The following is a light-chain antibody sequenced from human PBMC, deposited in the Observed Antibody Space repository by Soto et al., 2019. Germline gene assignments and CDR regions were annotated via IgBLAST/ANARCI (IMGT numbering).Light chain of an antibody. Sequence: QAVVTQEPSLTVSPGGTVTLTCASSTGAVTSDYYANWFQQNPGQVPTTLIYSTNNRHSWTPARFSGFLLGGKADLTLSGVQPADEADYYCLLYFDDTWVFGGWTKLTVL. CDR2: STN. J-gene: IGLJ3*02. V-gene: IGLV7-43*01. CDR3: LLYFDDTWV. CDR1: TGAVTSDYY.